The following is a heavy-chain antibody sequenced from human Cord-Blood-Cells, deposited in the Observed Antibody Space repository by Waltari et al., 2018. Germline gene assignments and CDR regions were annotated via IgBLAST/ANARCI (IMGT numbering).Heavy chain of an antibody. CDR2: ISSSSSYI. V-gene: IGHV3-21*01. Sequence: EVQLVESGGGLVKPGGSLRPSCAASGFTFSSYRLNWVRQAPGKGLEWVSSISSSSSYIYYADSVKGRFTISRDNAKNSLYLQMNSLRAEDTAVYYCAGDYSSSFDYWGQGTLVTVSS. D-gene: IGHD6-6*01. J-gene: IGHJ4*02. CDR1: GFTFSSYR. CDR3: AGDYSSSFDY.